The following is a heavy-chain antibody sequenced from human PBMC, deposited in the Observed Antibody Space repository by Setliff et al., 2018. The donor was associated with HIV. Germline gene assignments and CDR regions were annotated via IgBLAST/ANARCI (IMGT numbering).Heavy chain of an antibody. CDR3: VASSSWSCRLNY. V-gene: IGHV4-34*01. CDR2: INHSGST. CDR1: GGSFSGY. J-gene: IGHJ4*02. Sequence: KPSETLSLTCAVYGGSFSGYWSWIRQSPGKGLEWLGEINHSGSTHYDPSLKSRLTISIDTSKKQFSLKLTSVTAADAAIYYCVASSSWSCRLNYWGQGTLVTVSS. D-gene: IGHD2-2*01.